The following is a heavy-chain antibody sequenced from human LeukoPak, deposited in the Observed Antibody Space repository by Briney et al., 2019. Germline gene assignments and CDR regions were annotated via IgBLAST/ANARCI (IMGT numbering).Heavy chain of an antibody. CDR1: GYTLTGYD. J-gene: IGHJ4*02. CDR3: KRGSLSGSWRDY. V-gene: IGHV1-8*01. CDR2: MNPNAGDA. D-gene: IGHD1-26*01. Sequence: ASVKVSCMASGYTLTGYDIYWGRQATGQGGEWMGWMNPNAGDAGYAQKFQGRVTMTRNSSIDTAYMELSGLRSEDTAVYYCKRGSLSGSWRDYWGQGTLLTVSS.